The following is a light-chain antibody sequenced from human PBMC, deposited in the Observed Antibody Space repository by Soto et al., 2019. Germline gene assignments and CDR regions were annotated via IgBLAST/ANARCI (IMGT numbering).Light chain of an antibody. J-gene: IGKJ2*01. CDR2: GAS. V-gene: IGKV3-15*01. Sequence: IVITQSPSTLSVSPGEGATVSCRASQSVSSNLAWYQQKPGQAPRLLIYGASTRATGIPARFSGSGSGSEFTLTISSLQSEDFAVYYCQQYDKWPPSNTFGQGTKVDIK. CDR3: QQYDKWPPSNT. CDR1: QSVSSN.